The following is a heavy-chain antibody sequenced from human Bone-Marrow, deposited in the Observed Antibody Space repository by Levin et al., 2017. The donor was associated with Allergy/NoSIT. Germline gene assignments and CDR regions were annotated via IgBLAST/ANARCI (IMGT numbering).Heavy chain of an antibody. CDR2: IKKDGSEK. Sequence: GGSLRLSCAGSGFTFSDYWMSWVRQAPGRGLEWVADIKKDGSEKYYVDSVKGRFTISRDNAKNSLYLQTNSLRAEDTAGIYCGRGLPYSTFWGWTAFDIWGQGTMVTVSS. D-gene: IGHD6-13*01. V-gene: IGHV3-7*04. J-gene: IGHJ3*02. CDR1: GFTFSDYW. CDR3: GRGLPYSTFWGWTAFDI.